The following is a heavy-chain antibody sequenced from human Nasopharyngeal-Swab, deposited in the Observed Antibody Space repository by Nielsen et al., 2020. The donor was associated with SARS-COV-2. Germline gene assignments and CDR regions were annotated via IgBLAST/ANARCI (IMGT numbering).Heavy chain of an antibody. D-gene: IGHD3-10*01. CDR2: INTNTGNP. CDR3: ARLSWFGESIYYFDY. Sequence: GGSLRLSCKASGYTFTSYAMNWVRQAPGQGLEWMGWINTNTGNPTYAQGFTGRFVFSLDTSVSTAYLQISSLKAEDTAVYYCARLSWFGESIYYFDYWGQGTLVTVSS. CDR1: GYTFTSYA. J-gene: IGHJ4*02. V-gene: IGHV7-4-1*02.